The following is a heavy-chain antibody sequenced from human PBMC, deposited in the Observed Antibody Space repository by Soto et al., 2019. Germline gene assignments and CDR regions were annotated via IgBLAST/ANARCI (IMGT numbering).Heavy chain of an antibody. CDR2: ISAYNGLT. J-gene: IGHJ4*02. CDR3: ARVERFLEWYFYDFDY. V-gene: IGHV1-18*01. CDR1: GYPFENYG. D-gene: IGHD3-3*01. Sequence: ASVKVSCKTSGYPFENYGISWVRQAPGQGLEWLGWISAYNGLTIYAQKVQGRITMTTDTPTNTAHLELRTLRSDDTAVYYCARVERFLEWYFYDFDYWGQGHSVTVSS.